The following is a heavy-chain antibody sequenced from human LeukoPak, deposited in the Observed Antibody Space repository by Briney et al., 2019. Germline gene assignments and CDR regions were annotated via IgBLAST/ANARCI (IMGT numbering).Heavy chain of an antibody. CDR2: IIPILGIA. Sequence: SVKLSCKASGGTFSSYAISWVRQAPGQGLEWMGRIIPILGIANYAQQFQGRVTITADKSTSTAYMELSSLRSEDTAVYYCASGRQLWYPFFDYWGQGTLVTVSS. V-gene: IGHV1-69*04. CDR1: GGTFSSYA. D-gene: IGHD5-18*01. CDR3: ASGRQLWYPFFDY. J-gene: IGHJ4*02.